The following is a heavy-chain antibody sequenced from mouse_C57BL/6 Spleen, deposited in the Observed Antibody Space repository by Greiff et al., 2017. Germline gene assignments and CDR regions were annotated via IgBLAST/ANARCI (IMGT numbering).Heavy chain of an antibody. V-gene: IGHV1-22*01. CDR3: YGYEGFAY. J-gene: IGHJ3*01. CDR1: GYTFTDYN. Sequence: EVQLQQSGPELVKPGASVKMSCKASGYTFTDYNMHWVKQSHGKSLEWIGYINPINGGTSYNQKFKGKATLTVNKSTSTAYMELRSLTSEDSAVYYCYGYEGFAYWGQGTLVTVSA. D-gene: IGHD2-2*01. CDR2: INPINGGT.